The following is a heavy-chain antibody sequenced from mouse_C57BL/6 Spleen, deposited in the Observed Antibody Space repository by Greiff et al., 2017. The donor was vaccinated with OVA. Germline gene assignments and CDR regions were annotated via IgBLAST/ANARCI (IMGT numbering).Heavy chain of an antibody. CDR3: TRDLPYYGSSYRYFDV. Sequence: EVQLQQSGEGLVKPGGSLKLSCAASGFTFSSYAMSWVRQTPEKRLEWVAYISSGGDYIYYADTVKGRFTISRDNARNTLYLQMSSLKSEDTAMYYCTRDLPYYGSSYRYFDVWGTGTTVTVSS. J-gene: IGHJ1*03. V-gene: IGHV5-9-1*02. CDR1: GFTFSSYA. CDR2: ISSGGDYI. D-gene: IGHD1-1*01.